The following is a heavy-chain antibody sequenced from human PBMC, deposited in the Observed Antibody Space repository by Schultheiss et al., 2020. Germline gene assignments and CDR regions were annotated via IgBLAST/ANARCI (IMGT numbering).Heavy chain of an antibody. D-gene: IGHD3-10*01. CDR1: GFTFSSYA. V-gene: IGHV3-30-3*01. J-gene: IGHJ5*02. CDR2: ISYDGSNK. Sequence: GGSLRLSCAASGFTFSSYAMHWVRQAPGKGLEWVAVISYDGSNKYYADSVKGRFTISRDNSKNTLYLQMNSLRAEDTAVYYCARGLGAPVTITNNWFDPWGQGTLVTVSS. CDR3: ARGLGAPVTITNNWFDP.